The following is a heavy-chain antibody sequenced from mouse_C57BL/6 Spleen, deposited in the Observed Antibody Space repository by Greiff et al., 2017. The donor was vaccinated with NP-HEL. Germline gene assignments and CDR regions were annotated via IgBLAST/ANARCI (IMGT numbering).Heavy chain of an antibody. J-gene: IGHJ1*03. CDR3: ARRGLGSWYFDV. CDR1: GYTFTSYW. V-gene: IGHV1-50*01. Sequence: QVQLQQPGAELVKPGASVKLSCKASGYTFTSYWMQWVKQRPGQGLEWIGEIDPSDSYTNYNQKFKGKATLTVDTSSSTAYMQLSSLTSEDSAVYYCARRGLGSWYFDVWGTGTTVTVSS. CDR2: IDPSDSYT. D-gene: IGHD4-1*01.